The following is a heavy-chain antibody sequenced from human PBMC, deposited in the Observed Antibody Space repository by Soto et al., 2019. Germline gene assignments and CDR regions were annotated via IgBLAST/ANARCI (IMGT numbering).Heavy chain of an antibody. Sequence: GESLKISCKGSGYSFTSYWIGWVRQMPGKGLEWMGIIYPGDSDTRYSPSFQGQVTISADKSISTAYLQWSSLKASDTAMYYCARHPTYYDILTGYPFYYFDYWGQGTLVTVSS. D-gene: IGHD3-9*01. J-gene: IGHJ4*02. CDR3: ARHPTYYDILTGYPFYYFDY. V-gene: IGHV5-51*01. CDR1: GYSFTSYW. CDR2: IYPGDSDT.